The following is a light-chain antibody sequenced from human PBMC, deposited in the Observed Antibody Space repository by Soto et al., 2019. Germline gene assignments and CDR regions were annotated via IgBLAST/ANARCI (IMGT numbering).Light chain of an antibody. CDR1: QSVTNNY. Sequence: EIVLTQSPGTLSLSPGEGATLSCRASQSVTNNYLAWYQQKPGQAPTLLIYGASSRATGIPDRFSGSGSGTDFTLTISRLEPDDFAVYYCPQYDRSPLTFGGGTKVEIK. CDR2: GAS. V-gene: IGKV3-20*01. J-gene: IGKJ4*01. CDR3: PQYDRSPLT.